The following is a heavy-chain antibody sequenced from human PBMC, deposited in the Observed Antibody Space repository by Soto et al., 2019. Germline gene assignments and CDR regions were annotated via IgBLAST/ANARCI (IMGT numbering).Heavy chain of an antibody. J-gene: IGHJ4*02. CDR1: GGTFSSYA. CDR2: IIPIFGTA. Sequence: QVQLVQSGAEVKKPGSSVKVSCKASGGTFSSYAISWVRQAPGQGLEWMGGIIPIFGTANYAQKFQGRVTINADESTSTAYMELSSLRSEDTAVYYCARGAGDYGGNEHYFDYWGQGTLVTVSS. V-gene: IGHV1-69*12. D-gene: IGHD4-17*01. CDR3: ARGAGDYGGNEHYFDY.